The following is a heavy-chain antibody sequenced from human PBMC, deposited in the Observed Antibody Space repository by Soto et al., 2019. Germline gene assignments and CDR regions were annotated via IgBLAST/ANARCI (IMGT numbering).Heavy chain of an antibody. CDR3: ATGGGTDSFDN. J-gene: IGHJ4*02. V-gene: IGHV4-30-4*01. CDR2: IYYTGNT. CDR1: GGSIRSGDYY. D-gene: IGHD3-16*01. Sequence: QVQLQKSGPGLVKPSQTLSLTCTVSGGSIRSGDYYWSWIRQSPGKGLECIGYIYYTGNTYYNPSLKSRIIISVDTSKNQFSLTLPSLTAADAAVYYCATGGGTDSFDNWGQGIRVKVSS.